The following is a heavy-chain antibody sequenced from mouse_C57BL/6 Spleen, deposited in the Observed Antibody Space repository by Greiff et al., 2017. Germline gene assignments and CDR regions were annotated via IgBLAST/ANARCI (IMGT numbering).Heavy chain of an antibody. V-gene: IGHV1-82*01. CDR3: ARSKAGTGFAY. Sequence: VQLVESGPELVKPGASVKISCKASGYAFSSSWMNWVKQRPGKGLEWIGRIYPGDGDTNYNGKFKGKATLTADKSSSTAYMQLSSLTSEDSAVYFCARSKAGTGFAYWGQGTLVTVSA. J-gene: IGHJ3*01. CDR2: IYPGDGDT. D-gene: IGHD4-1*01. CDR1: GYAFSSSW.